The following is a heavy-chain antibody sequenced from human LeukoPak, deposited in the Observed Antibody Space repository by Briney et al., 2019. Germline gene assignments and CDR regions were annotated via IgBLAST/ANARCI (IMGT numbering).Heavy chain of an antibody. CDR2: ISHSGST. V-gene: IGHV4-34*01. CDR3: VRGHGYIWGMSGY. CDR1: GGSLSGYW. D-gene: IGHD3-16*01. J-gene: IGHJ4*02. Sequence: PSETLSLTCAVYGGSLSGYWWSWIRQPPGEGLEWIGEISHSGSTNYNPSFKSRVTMSVDTSKNQVSLKLTSVTAGDTAVYYCVRGHGYIWGMSGYWGQGTLVTVSS.